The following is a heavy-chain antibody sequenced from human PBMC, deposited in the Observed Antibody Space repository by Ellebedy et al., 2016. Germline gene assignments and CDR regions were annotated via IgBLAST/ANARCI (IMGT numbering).Heavy chain of an antibody. CDR2: IYHSGIT. J-gene: IGHJ4*02. Sequence: SETLSLTCSVSGYSITSGFYWGWIRQSPGKGLEWIGSIYHSGITYYNPSLKSRVTMSVDTSKSQFSLKLTSVTAADTAVHYCARLQSLRGGLFDYWGQGTLVTVSA. V-gene: IGHV4-38-2*01. D-gene: IGHD3-10*01. CDR1: GYSITSGFY. CDR3: ARLQSLRGGLFDY.